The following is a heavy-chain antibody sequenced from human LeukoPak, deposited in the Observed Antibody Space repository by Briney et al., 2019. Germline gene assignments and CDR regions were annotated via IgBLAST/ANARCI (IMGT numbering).Heavy chain of an antibody. CDR1: GFTFSRYW. V-gene: IGHV3-7*01. D-gene: IGHD6-13*01. CDR2: INQDGSEK. CDR3: ARGYFGIAAAGDAFDI. J-gene: IGHJ3*02. Sequence: PGGSLRLSCAASGFTFSRYWMSWVRQAPGKGLEWVANINQDGSEKYYVDSVKGRFTISRDNAKNSLYLQMNSLRAEDTAVYYCARGYFGIAAAGDAFDIWGQGTMVTVSS.